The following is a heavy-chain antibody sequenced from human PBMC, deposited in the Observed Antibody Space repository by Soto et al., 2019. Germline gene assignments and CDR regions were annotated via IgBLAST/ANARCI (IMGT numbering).Heavy chain of an antibody. D-gene: IGHD3-22*01. J-gene: IGHJ5*02. CDR3: ARDRRPSSCYNPYRFHP. CDR1: GGTFSSYA. Sequence: QVQLVQSGAEVKKPGSSVKVSCKASGGTFSSYAITWVRQAPGQGLEWMGGIIPIFGTANYAQKFQARVTITADESTRPAYMELSSLRSEDTAVYYFARDRRPSSCYNPYRFHPRRQGTLVTVSS. CDR2: IIPIFGTA. V-gene: IGHV1-69*12.